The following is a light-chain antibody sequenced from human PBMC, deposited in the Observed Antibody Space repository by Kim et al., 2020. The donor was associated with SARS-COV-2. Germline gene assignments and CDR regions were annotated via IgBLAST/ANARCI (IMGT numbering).Light chain of an antibody. J-gene: IGKJ4*01. Sequence: ASVGDRVTIPCRASQGISNYLAWYQQKPGKVPKFLIYAASTLLSGVPTRFSGSGYGTDFSLTISSLQPEDVATYYCQNYNGAPLTFGGGTKVDIK. V-gene: IGKV1-27*01. CDR2: AAS. CDR3: QNYNGAPLT. CDR1: QGISNY.